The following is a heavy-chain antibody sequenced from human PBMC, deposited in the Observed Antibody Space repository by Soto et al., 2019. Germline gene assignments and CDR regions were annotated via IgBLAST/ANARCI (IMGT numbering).Heavy chain of an antibody. CDR1: GFTFSSYG. V-gene: IGHV3-33*01. CDR3: ARDRLMVRGVITTYYFDY. J-gene: IGHJ4*02. CDR2: IWYDGSNK. D-gene: IGHD3-10*01. Sequence: PGGSLRLSCAASGFTFSSYGMHWVRQAPGKGLEWVAVIWYDGSNKYYADSVKGRFTISRVNSKNTLYLQMNSLRAEDTAVYYCARDRLMVRGVITTYYFDYWGQGTLVTVSS.